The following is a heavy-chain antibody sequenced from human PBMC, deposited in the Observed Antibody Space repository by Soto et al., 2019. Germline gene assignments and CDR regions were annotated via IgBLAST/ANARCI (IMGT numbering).Heavy chain of an antibody. Sequence: QITLKESGPTLVKPTQTLTLTCTFAGFSLSTSGVGVGWIRQPPGQALEWLTLIYWDDNKRYSPSLKSSLTITKDASKDQVVLTMTNMDRVETATYYCARTYYDGQNGFDPWGQGTLVTVSS. J-gene: IGHJ5*02. V-gene: IGHV2-5*02. CDR3: ARTYYDGQNGFDP. CDR2: IYWDDNK. CDR1: GFSLSTSGVG. D-gene: IGHD3-10*01.